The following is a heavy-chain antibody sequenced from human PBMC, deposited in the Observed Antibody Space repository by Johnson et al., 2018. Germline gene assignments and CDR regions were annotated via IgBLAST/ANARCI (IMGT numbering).Heavy chain of an antibody. V-gene: IGHV3-30*18. CDR3: AKDRGLLDYYYDYYMDV. CDR1: GFTFSSYG. J-gene: IGHJ6*03. CDR2: ISYEGSNK. D-gene: IGHD1-26*01. Sequence: QVQLVQSGGGVVQPGRSXRLSCAASGFTFSSYGMHWVRQAPGKGLAWVAVISYEGSNKYFADSVKGRFTISRDNSKNTLYLQMNSLRAEETAVYYCAKDRGLLDYYYDYYMDVWGKGTTVTVSS.